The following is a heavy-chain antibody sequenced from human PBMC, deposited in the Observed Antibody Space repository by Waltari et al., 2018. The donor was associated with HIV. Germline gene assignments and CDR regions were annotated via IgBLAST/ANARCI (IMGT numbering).Heavy chain of an antibody. CDR3: ARLRTGTHAFDI. D-gene: IGHD1-1*01. Sequence: QVQLQESGPGLVKPSETLSLTCTVSGGSISSYYWSWIRQPPGKGLEWIGYIYYSGSTNYNPSLKSRVTISVDTSKNQFSLKLSSVTAADTAVYYCARLRTGTHAFDIWGQGTMVTVSS. CDR1: GGSISSYY. V-gene: IGHV4-59*01. CDR2: IYYSGST. J-gene: IGHJ3*02.